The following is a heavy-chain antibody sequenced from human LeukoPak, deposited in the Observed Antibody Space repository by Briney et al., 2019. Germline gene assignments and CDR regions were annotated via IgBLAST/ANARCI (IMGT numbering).Heavy chain of an antibody. CDR1: GFTFDDYA. D-gene: IGHD3-16*01. CDR2: ISWNSGSI. J-gene: IGHJ6*03. Sequence: QPGGSLRLSCAASGFTFDDYAMHWVRQAPGKGLEWVSGISWNSGSIGYADSVKGRFTISRDNAKNSLYLQMSSLRAEDTALYYCAKGVYLGYDYMDVWGKGTTVTISS. CDR3: AKGVYLGYDYMDV. V-gene: IGHV3-9*01.